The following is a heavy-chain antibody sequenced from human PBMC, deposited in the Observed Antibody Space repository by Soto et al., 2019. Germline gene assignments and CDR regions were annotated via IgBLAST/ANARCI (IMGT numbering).Heavy chain of an antibody. Sequence: ASVKVSCKTSGYSFAMYGSSWVRQAPGQGLEWMGWISAYNGNTNYAQKLQGRVTMTTDTSTSTAYMELRSLRSDDTAVYYCARDGDYGDYNYYYYGMDVWGQGTTVTVSS. D-gene: IGHD4-17*01. CDR2: ISAYNGNT. CDR1: GYSFAMYG. V-gene: IGHV1-18*01. J-gene: IGHJ6*02. CDR3: ARDGDYGDYNYYYYGMDV.